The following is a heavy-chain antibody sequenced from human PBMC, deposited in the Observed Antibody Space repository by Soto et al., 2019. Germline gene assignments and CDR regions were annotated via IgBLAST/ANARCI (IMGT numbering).Heavy chain of an antibody. D-gene: IGHD3-3*01. CDR3: AREGRYYDFWSGYYRAPYYGMDV. Sequence: GGSLRLSCAASGFIFSDYAMTWVRQAPGKGLEWVSVISGSGVSIYYTGSVRGRFTISRDNSKNTLYLQMNSLRAEDTAVYYCAREGRYYDFWSGYYRAPYYGMDVWGQGTTVTVSS. J-gene: IGHJ6*02. CDR2: ISGSGVSI. CDR1: GFIFSDYA. V-gene: IGHV3-23*01.